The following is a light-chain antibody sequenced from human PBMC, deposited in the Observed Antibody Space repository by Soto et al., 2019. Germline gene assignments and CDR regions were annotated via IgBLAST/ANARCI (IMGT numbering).Light chain of an antibody. CDR2: LNSDGSH. CDR3: QTWDTGIRV. J-gene: IGLJ2*01. CDR1: SGHSNYV. V-gene: IGLV4-69*01. Sequence: QLVLTQSPSASASLGASVKLTCTLSSGHSNYVIAWHQQQPEKGPRYLMKLNSDGSHSKGDGIPARFSGSSSGAERYLTISSLQSEDEADYYCQTWDTGIRVFGGGTKVT.